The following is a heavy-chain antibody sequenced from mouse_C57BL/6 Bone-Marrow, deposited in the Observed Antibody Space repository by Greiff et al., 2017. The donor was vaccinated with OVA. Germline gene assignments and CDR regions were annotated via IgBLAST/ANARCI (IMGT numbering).Heavy chain of an antibody. D-gene: IGHD1-3*01. CDR3: ARDLKEMDY. J-gene: IGHJ4*01. Sequence: EVHLVESGGGLVKPGGSLKLSCAASGFTFSSYAMSWVRQTPEKRLEWVATISDGGSYTYYPDNVKGRFTISRDNAKNNLYLQMSHLKSEDTAMYYCARDLKEMDYWGQGTSVTVSS. V-gene: IGHV5-4*01. CDR2: ISDGGSYT. CDR1: GFTFSSYA.